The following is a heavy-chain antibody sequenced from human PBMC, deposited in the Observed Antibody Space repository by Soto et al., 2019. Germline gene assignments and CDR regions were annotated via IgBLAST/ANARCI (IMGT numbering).Heavy chain of an antibody. CDR3: ARDLGEIGFGELRPNYFDY. J-gene: IGHJ4*02. V-gene: IGHV3-48*01. CDR2: ISSSSSTI. Sequence: EVQLVESGGGLVQPGGSLRLSCAASGFTFSSYSMNWVRQAPGKGLEWVSYISSSSSTIYYADSVKGRFTISRDTAKNSLYLQMNSLRAEDTAVYYCARDLGEIGFGELRPNYFDYWGQGTLVTVSS. D-gene: IGHD3-10*01. CDR1: GFTFSSYS.